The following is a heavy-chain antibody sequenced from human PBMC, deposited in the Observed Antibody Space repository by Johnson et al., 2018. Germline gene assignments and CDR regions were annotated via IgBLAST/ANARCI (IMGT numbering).Heavy chain of an antibody. J-gene: IGHJ1*01. Sequence: QVQLQESGGGVVQPGRSLRLSCAASGFTFTSYGMHWVRQAPGKGLEWVAVISYDGSNKYYADSVKGRFTISRDNSKNTLYLQMNSLSAEATAVYYCARGYYERRGYGDFQHGGQGTLVTVSA. CDR2: ISYDGSNK. V-gene: IGHV3-30*03. CDR1: GFTFTSYG. D-gene: IGHD3-22*01. CDR3: ARGYYERRGYGDFQH.